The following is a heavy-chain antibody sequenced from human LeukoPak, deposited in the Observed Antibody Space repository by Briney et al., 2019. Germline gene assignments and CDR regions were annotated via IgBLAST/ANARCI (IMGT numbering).Heavy chain of an antibody. J-gene: IGHJ6*03. CDR2: IIPIFGTA. V-gene: IGHV1-69*05. D-gene: IGHD2-8*01. Sequence: ASVKISCKASGGTFSSYAISWVRQAPGQGLEWMGGIIPIFGTANYAQKFQGRVTITTDESTSTAYMELSSLRSEDTAVYYCARDRLLYPYMDVWGKGTTVTVSS. CDR1: GGTFSSYA. CDR3: ARDRLLYPYMDV.